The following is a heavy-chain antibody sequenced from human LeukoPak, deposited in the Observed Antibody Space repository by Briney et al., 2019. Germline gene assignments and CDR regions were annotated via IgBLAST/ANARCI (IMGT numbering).Heavy chain of an antibody. V-gene: IGHV4-39*01. Sequence: SETLSLACTVSSGSISSSSYYWGWIRQPPGKGLEWIGSIYYSGSTYYNPSLKSRVTISVDTSKNQFSLKLSSVTAADTAVYYCARHSSGWYPPPYWYFDLWGRGTLVTVSS. CDR2: IYYSGST. CDR1: SGSISSSSYY. D-gene: IGHD6-19*01. CDR3: ARHSSGWYPPPYWYFDL. J-gene: IGHJ2*01.